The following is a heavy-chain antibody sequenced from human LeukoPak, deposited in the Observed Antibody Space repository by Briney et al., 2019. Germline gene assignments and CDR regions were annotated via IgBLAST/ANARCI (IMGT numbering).Heavy chain of an antibody. CDR1: GFTFSSYE. V-gene: IGHV3-43*02. CDR2: ISGDGGST. Sequence: QPGGSLRLSCAASGFTFSSYEMNWVRQAPGKGLEWVSLISGDGGSTYYADSVKGRFTISRDNSKNSLYLQMNSLRTEDTALYYCAKDRIAAAGTNYYYYYMDVWGKGTTVTVSS. J-gene: IGHJ6*03. CDR3: AKDRIAAAGTNYYYYYMDV. D-gene: IGHD6-13*01.